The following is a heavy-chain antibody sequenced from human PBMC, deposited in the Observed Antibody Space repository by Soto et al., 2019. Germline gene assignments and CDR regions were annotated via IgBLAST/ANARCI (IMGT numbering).Heavy chain of an antibody. Sequence: ASVKVSCKASGYAFTSYGISWVRQAPGQGLEWMGWISAYNGNTNYAQKLQGRVTMTTDTSTSTAYMELSSLRSEDTAVYYCARDEGLSSGLNAFDIWGQGTMVTVSS. J-gene: IGHJ3*02. CDR2: ISAYNGNT. CDR3: ARDEGLSSGLNAFDI. CDR1: GYAFTSYG. V-gene: IGHV1-18*04. D-gene: IGHD3-16*02.